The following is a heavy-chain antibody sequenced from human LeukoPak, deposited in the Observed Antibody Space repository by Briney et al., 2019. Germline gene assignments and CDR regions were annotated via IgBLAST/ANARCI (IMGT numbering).Heavy chain of an antibody. D-gene: IGHD2-15*01. Sequence: GESLKISCQGSGYIFTSYWIAWVRQLPGGGQDWMGIIYPGDSDIRYSPSFQGQVTISADRSISTAYLQWSTLKASDSAMYYCARLHCGGGSCYSGSAYYFDYWGQGTLVTVSS. CDR3: ARLHCGGGSCYSGSAYYFDY. CDR1: GYIFTSYW. J-gene: IGHJ4*02. CDR2: IYPGDSDI. V-gene: IGHV5-51*01.